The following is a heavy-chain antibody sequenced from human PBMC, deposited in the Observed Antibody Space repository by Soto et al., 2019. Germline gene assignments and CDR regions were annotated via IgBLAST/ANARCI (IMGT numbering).Heavy chain of an antibody. CDR1: GDSISSGGYY. CDR2: IHHSGTT. J-gene: IGHJ4*02. V-gene: IGHV4-61*08. Sequence: SETLSLTCTVSGDSISSGGYYWSWIRQPPGKGLEWIAYIHHSGTTNYNPSLKSRVTISVDTSKNQFSLKLTSVTAADTAMFYCARGGGYCGTASCYTYFFDYWGQGALVTVS. CDR3: ARGGGYCGTASCYTYFFDY. D-gene: IGHD2-2*01.